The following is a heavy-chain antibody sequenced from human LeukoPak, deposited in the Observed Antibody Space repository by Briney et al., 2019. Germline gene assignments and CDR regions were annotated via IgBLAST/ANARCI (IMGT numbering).Heavy chain of an antibody. Sequence: SQTLSLTCSVSGGSISSGGYYWSWIRQHPGKGLEWIGYIYYSGITYYNPSLKSRVTISVDTSKNQFSLKLSSVTAADTAVYYCARGGYYYDNSGYATFDYWGQGTLVTVSS. V-gene: IGHV4-31*03. D-gene: IGHD3-22*01. CDR1: GGSISSGGYY. J-gene: IGHJ4*02. CDR2: IYYSGIT. CDR3: ARGGYYYDNSGYATFDY.